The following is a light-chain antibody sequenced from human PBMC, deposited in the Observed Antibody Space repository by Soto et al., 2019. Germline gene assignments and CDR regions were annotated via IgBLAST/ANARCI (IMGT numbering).Light chain of an antibody. CDR3: LQYNGYYRT. Sequence: DIQMTQSPSTLSASVGDTVTITCRASQTISGWLAWYQQRPGKAPNLLIFDASTLESGVPSRFSGSGSGTTFTLPISSLQSDDFATYYCLQYNGYYRTFGQGTTVDSK. CDR2: DAS. V-gene: IGKV1-5*01. CDR1: QTISGW. J-gene: IGKJ1*01.